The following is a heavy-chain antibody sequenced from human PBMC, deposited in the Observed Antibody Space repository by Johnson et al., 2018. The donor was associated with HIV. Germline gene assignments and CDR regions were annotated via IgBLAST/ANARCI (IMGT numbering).Heavy chain of an antibody. CDR2: INWNGGST. CDR3: AAGGGDCYPSHWGFCAFDI. Sequence: VLLVESGGGLVKPGGSLRLSCAASGFTFSDYYMSWVRQAPGKGLEWVSGINWNGGSTGYADSVKGRFTISRDNSKNTLYLQMNSLTGEDTAIYYCAAGGGDCYPSHWGFCAFDIWGRGTMVTVSS. CDR1: GFTFSDYY. D-gene: IGHD2-21*02. J-gene: IGHJ3*02. V-gene: IGHV3-20*04.